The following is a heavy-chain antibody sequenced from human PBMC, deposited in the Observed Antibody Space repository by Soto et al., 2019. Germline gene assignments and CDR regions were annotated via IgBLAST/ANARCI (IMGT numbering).Heavy chain of an antibody. D-gene: IGHD6-19*01. V-gene: IGHV3-30*03. Sequence: SLILSFAASGFTFSSYGMPWVRQALGTGLEWVAVISYDGSNKYYADSVKVRFTISRDNSKNTLYLQMNSLRAEDTPVYYCARDAAVYSSGWSKHCDYWGQGTLVTV. J-gene: IGHJ4*02. CDR1: GFTFSSYG. CDR2: ISYDGSNK. CDR3: ARDAAVYSSGWSKHCDY.